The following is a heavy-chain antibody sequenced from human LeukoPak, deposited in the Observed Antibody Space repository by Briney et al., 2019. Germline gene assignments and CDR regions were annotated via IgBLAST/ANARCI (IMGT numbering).Heavy chain of an antibody. CDR3: AKNQYYDFWSGQYGMDV. CDR1: GFTFSSYA. D-gene: IGHD3-3*01. J-gene: IGHJ6*02. V-gene: IGHV3-23*01. CDR2: ISGSGGST. Sequence: GGSLRLSCAASGFTFSSYAMSWVRQAPGKGLEWVSAISGSGGSTYYADSVKGRFTISRDNPKNTLYLQMNSLRAEDTAVYYCAKNQYYDFWSGQYGMDVWGQGTTVTVSS.